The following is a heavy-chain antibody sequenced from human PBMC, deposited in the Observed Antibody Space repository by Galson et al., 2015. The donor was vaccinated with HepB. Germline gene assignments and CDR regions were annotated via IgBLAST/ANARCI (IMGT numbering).Heavy chain of an antibody. Sequence: SVKVSCKASGYTFTSYGISWVRQAPGQGLEWMGIINPSGGSTSYAQKFQGRVTMTRDTSTSTVYMELSSLRSEDTAVYYCAGIGGKIAVAGTNYYGMDVWGQGTTVTVSS. CDR2: INPSGGST. V-gene: IGHV1-46*01. CDR3: AGIGGKIAVAGTNYYGMDV. J-gene: IGHJ6*02. D-gene: IGHD6-19*01. CDR1: GYTFTSYG.